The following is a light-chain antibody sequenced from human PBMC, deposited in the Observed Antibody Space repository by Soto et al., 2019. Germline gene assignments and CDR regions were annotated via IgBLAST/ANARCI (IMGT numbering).Light chain of an antibody. CDR3: QVWHSSSDSHVV. Sequence: SYELTQPLSVSVAPGKTARITCGGNNIGSKNVHWYQQRPGQAPMLVIYYDSDRPSGIPERFSASNSGNTATLTISRVEAGDEADYYCQVWHSSSDSHVVFGGGTQLTVL. J-gene: IGLJ2*01. CDR2: YDS. V-gene: IGLV3-21*04. CDR1: NIGSKN.